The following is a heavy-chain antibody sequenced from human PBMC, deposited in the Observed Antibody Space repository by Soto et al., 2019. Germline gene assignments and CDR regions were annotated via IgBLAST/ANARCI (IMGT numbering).Heavy chain of an antibody. D-gene: IGHD2-8*01. J-gene: IGHJ6*03. CDR2: ITTSGGNT. Sequence: EVQLLESGGGLVQPGGSLRLSCAASGFTFSTYAMSWVRQAPGKGLEWVSTITTSGGNTYYADSVQGRFTISRDNSKNTLYLQMNSLRAEDTAVYYCAGRYCTNGVCYTTDYYYIDVWGKGTTVTVSS. V-gene: IGHV3-23*01. CDR3: AGRYCTNGVCYTTDYYYIDV. CDR1: GFTFSTYA.